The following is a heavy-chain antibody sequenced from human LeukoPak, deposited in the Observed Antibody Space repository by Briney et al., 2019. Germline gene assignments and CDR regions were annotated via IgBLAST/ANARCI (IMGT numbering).Heavy chain of an antibody. CDR3: ARDASIPHYFDY. V-gene: IGHV4-34*01. Sequence: SETLSLTCAVYGGSFSGYYWSWIRQPPGKGLEWIGEINHSGSTNYNPSLKSRVTISVDTSKNQFSLKLSSVTAADTAVYYCARDASIPHYFDYWGQGTLVTVSS. D-gene: IGHD2-21*01. CDR2: INHSGST. CDR1: GGSFSGYY. J-gene: IGHJ4*02.